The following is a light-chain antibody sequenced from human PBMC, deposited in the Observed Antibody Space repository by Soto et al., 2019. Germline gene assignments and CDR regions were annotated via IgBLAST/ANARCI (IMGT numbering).Light chain of an antibody. CDR2: DAS. V-gene: IGKV1-5*01. CDR3: QQYETFSWT. CDR1: QSVSGW. Sequence: DIQMTQSPSTLSASVGDTVTVTCRASQSVSGWLAWYQQKPGEAPKLLIYDASALPRGVPSRFSGSGSGTKSTLTIARLQPDAFANYYCQQYETFSWTFGPGTKVEI. J-gene: IGKJ1*01.